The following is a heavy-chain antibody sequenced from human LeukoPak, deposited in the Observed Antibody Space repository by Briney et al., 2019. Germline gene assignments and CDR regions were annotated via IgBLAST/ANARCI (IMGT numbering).Heavy chain of an antibody. CDR1: GFAFNTYA. J-gene: IGHJ4*02. Sequence: PGTSLRLSCAASGFAFNTYAMHWVRQAPGNGLEWVTLIWHDGSHKFYIDSVRGRFTISRGNSKNTVYLQMNGLRAEDTAVYYCAREIFCSGSYPDFWGQGTLVTVSS. V-gene: IGHV3-33*01. D-gene: IGHD3-10*02. CDR2: IWHDGSHK. CDR3: AREIFCSGSYPDF.